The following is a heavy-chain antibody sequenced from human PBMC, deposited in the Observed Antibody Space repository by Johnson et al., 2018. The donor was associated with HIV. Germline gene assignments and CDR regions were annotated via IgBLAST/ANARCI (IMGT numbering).Heavy chain of an antibody. CDR2: VSYDGSKK. CDR1: GFTFSNYA. CDR3: AKDTIAGVKGDSLI. Sequence: QVQLVESGGGVVQPGRSLRLSCAASGFTFSNYAMHWVRQAPGKGLEWVAIVSYDGSKKYYPDSVKGRFTISRDNSKNTLYQQMNSLRAEDTAVYYCAKDTIAGVKGDSLIWGQGTMVTVSS. D-gene: IGHD3-9*01. J-gene: IGHJ3*02. V-gene: IGHV3-30*04.